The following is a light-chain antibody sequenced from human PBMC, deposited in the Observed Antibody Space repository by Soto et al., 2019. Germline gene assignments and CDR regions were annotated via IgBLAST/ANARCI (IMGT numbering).Light chain of an antibody. CDR3: HQYNNWPWT. Sequence: EIGLTQYPVTLSLSPGERATLSCRASRSVSSSLVWYQQKPGQAPRLLIYDASNRATGIPARFSGSGSETEFTLTIRSLQSEDSALYYCHQYNNWPWTFGQGTKVDIK. CDR2: DAS. J-gene: IGKJ1*01. CDR1: RSVSSS. V-gene: IGKV3-11*01.